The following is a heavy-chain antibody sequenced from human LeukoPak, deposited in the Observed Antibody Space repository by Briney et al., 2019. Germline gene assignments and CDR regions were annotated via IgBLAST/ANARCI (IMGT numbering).Heavy chain of an antibody. CDR3: ARLCRNYYDSSSLDY. Sequence: GGSLRLSCAASGFTFSSYSMNWVRQAPGKGLEWVSSISSSSSYIYYADSVKGRLTISRDNAKNSLYLQMNSLRAEDTAVYYCARLCRNYYDSSSLDYWGQGTLVTVSS. V-gene: IGHV3-21*01. J-gene: IGHJ4*02. CDR1: GFTFSSYS. D-gene: IGHD3-22*01. CDR2: ISSSSSYI.